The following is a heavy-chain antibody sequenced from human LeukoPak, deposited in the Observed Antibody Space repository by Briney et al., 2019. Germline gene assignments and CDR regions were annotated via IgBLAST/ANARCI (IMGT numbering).Heavy chain of an antibody. Sequence: ASVKVSCKASGYTFTSYAMHWVRQAPGQRLEWMGWINAGNGNTKYSQKFQGRVTITRDTSASTAYMELSSLRSEDTAVYYCARVKGFWRYGGYSYGYTDYWGQGTLVTVSS. V-gene: IGHV1-3*01. J-gene: IGHJ4*02. CDR3: ARVKGFWRYGGYSYGYTDY. CDR2: INAGNGNT. CDR1: GYTFTSYA. D-gene: IGHD5-18*01.